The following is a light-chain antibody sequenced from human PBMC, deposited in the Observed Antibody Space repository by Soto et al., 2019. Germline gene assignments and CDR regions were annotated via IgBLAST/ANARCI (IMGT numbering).Light chain of an antibody. CDR1: QSIERY. V-gene: IGKV1-5*01. CDR3: QQFKSSTWT. Sequence: DIQMTQSPSTLSASVGDRVSITCRASQSIERYLAWYQQKPGKAPNLLIYDASSLGRGVPSRFRGRGSGTEFTLTISSLQPDDFATYYCQQFKSSTWTFGQGTKVEIK. CDR2: DAS. J-gene: IGKJ1*01.